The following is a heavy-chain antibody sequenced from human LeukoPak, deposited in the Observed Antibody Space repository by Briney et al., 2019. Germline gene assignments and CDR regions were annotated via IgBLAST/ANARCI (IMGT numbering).Heavy chain of an antibody. CDR1: GFTFSSYE. V-gene: IGHV3-48*03. D-gene: IGHD3-22*01. Sequence: GGSLRLSCAASGFTFSSYEMNWVRQAPGKGLEWVSYISSSGSTIYYADSVKGRFTISRDNAKNSLFLQMNSLRAEDTTVYYCAGYASSGRRGAFDIWGQGTMVTVSS. CDR3: AGYASSGRRGAFDI. J-gene: IGHJ3*02. CDR2: ISSSGSTI.